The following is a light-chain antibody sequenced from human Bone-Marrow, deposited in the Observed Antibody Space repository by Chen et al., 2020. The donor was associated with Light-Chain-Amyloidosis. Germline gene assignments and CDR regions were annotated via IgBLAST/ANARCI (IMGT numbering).Light chain of an antibody. CDR1: NSGSTS. CDR2: DDS. J-gene: IGLJ3*02. Sequence: SYVLTQPSSVSVAPGQTATIACGGNNSGSTSVHWYQQTPGQAPLRVVYDDSDRPSGIPERVSGANSGNTATLTISRVEAGDEADYYCQVWDRSSDRPVFGGGTKLTVL. V-gene: IGLV3-21*02. CDR3: QVWDRSSDRPV.